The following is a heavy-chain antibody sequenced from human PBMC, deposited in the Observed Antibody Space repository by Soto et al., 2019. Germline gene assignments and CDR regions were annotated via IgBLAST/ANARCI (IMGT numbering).Heavy chain of an antibody. V-gene: IGHV1-18*01. D-gene: IGHD3-22*01. Sequence: ASVKVSCKASGYTFSDYGIVWVRQAPGQGLEWMGWISAYNGDTNYAQKFQGRVTMTTDTSTTTAYLELRSLKSDDTAVYYCARTSPLQWLSYYFDYWGQ. J-gene: IGHJ4*01. CDR3: ARTSPLQWLSYYFDY. CDR2: ISAYNGDT. CDR1: GYTFSDYG.